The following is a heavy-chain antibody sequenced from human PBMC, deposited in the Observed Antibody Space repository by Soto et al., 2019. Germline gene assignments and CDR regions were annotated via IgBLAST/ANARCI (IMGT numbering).Heavy chain of an antibody. CDR2: ISGSGGST. D-gene: IGHD6-13*01. CDR1: GFTFSSYA. Sequence: PGGSLRLSCAASGFTFSSYAMSWVRQAPGKGLEWVSAISGSGGSTYYADSVKGRFTISSDNSKNTLYLQMNSLRAEDTAVYYCAKDARAAAGTGYYYGMDVWGQGTTVTVSS. J-gene: IGHJ6*02. CDR3: AKDARAAAGTGYYYGMDV. V-gene: IGHV3-23*01.